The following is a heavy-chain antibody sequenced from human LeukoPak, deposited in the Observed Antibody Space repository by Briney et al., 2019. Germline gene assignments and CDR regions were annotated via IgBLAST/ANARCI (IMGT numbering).Heavy chain of an antibody. V-gene: IGHV3-7*01. Sequence: GRSLRLSCAASGFTFSSYWMSCVRQAPGKGLEWVANIKQDGSEKYYVDSVKGRFTISRDNAKNSLYLQMNSLRAEDTAVYYCARPQYGPNWFDPWGQGTLVTVSS. CDR1: GFTFSSYW. CDR2: IKQDGSEK. D-gene: IGHD2/OR15-2a*01. CDR3: ARPQYGPNWFDP. J-gene: IGHJ5*02.